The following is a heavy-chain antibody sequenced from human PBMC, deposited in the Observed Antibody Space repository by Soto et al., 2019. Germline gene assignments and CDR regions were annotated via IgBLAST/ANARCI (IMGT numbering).Heavy chain of an antibody. V-gene: IGHV3-15*01. CDR2: IKRQADGGTT. CDR3: TTGLSNGYYNFDY. D-gene: IGHD3-22*01. J-gene: IGHJ4*02. Sequence: EVQLVESGGGLLKPGDSLRLSCATSGFTFSDTYLRWVRQAPGKGLEWVGRIKRQADGGTTDYAAPVKDRFTISRDDSKNTLYLQMNSLKTKDTALYYCTTGLSNGYYNFDYWGQGTLVTVSS. CDR1: GFTFSDTY.